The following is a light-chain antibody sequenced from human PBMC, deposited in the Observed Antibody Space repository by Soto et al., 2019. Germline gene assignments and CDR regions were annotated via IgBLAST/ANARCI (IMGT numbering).Light chain of an antibody. V-gene: IGKV1-39*01. J-gene: IGKJ2*01. CDR1: QSISSY. Sequence: DIQMTQSPSSLSVSVGDRVTITCRASQSISSYLNWYQQKPGEAPKILIYAASTLQSGVPSRFSGRGSGPDFSLTISSLQPEDFATYYCQQTFSAPVTFGQGTRLEIK. CDR3: QQTFSAPVT. CDR2: AAS.